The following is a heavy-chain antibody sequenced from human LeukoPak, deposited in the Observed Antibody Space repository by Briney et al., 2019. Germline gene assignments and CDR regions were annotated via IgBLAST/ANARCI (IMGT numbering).Heavy chain of an antibody. Sequence: PGGSLRLSCAASGFTSSSYTMNWVRQAPGKGLEWVSSISSSSSYIYYADSVKGRFTISRDNAKNSLYLQMNSLRADDTAVYYCARETYCSGGSCYKGNAFDIWGQGTMVTVSS. J-gene: IGHJ3*02. CDR1: GFTSSSYT. D-gene: IGHD2-15*01. CDR3: ARETYCSGGSCYKGNAFDI. V-gene: IGHV3-21*01. CDR2: ISSSSSYI.